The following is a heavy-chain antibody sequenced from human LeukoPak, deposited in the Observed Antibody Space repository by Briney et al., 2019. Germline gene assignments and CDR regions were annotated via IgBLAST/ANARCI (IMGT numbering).Heavy chain of an antibody. J-gene: IGHJ4*02. Sequence: ASVKVSCKASGYTFTGYYMHWVRQAPGQGLEWMGRINPNSGGTIYAQKFQGRVTMTRDTSISTAYMELSRLRSDDTAVYYCAREDGSSWFAGGLNYWGQGTLVTVSS. CDR1: GYTFTGYY. D-gene: IGHD6-13*01. CDR2: INPNSGGT. CDR3: AREDGSSWFAGGLNY. V-gene: IGHV1-2*06.